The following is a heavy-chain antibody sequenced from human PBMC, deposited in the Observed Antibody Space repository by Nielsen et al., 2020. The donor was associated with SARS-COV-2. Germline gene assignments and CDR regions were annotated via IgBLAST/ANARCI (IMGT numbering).Heavy chain of an antibody. CDR3: ASSGSYPNWFDP. D-gene: IGHD1-26*01. J-gene: IGHJ5*02. CDR1: GFTFSSYA. Sequence: GGSLRLSCAASGFTFSSYAMSWVRQAPGKGLEWVSVISGSSGSTYYADSVKGRFTISRDNSKNTLYLQMNSLRAEDTAVYYCASSGSYPNWFDPWGQGTLVTVSS. V-gene: IGHV3-23*01. CDR2: ISGSSGST.